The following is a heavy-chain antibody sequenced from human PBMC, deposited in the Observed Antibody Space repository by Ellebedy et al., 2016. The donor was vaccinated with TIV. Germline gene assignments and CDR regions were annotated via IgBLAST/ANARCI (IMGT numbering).Heavy chain of an antibody. J-gene: IGHJ4*02. CDR2: MYHVGST. V-gene: IGHV4-38-2*02. D-gene: IGHD4-23*01. CDR3: ARDGAGRWDY. Sequence: MPSETLSLTCSVSGSSISSGYYWGWIRQPPGRGLEWIGSMYHVGSTYFSPSLKSRVTMSVDTSTNQFSLRLSSVTAADTAVYYCARDGAGRWDYWGPGTLVTVSS. CDR1: GSSISSGYY.